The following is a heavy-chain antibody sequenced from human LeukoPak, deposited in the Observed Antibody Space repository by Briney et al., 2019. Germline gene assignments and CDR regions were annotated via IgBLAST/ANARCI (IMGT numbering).Heavy chain of an antibody. CDR3: AWGNYYFDY. Sequence: SQTLSLTCAISGDSVSSYSAAWHCITHSPSRGLEGLGRTYYRSQWHNEYAVSVKSRITINPDTSKNQSSLQLNSVTPEDTAVYFCAWGNYYFDYWGQGILVTVSS. D-gene: IGHD3-16*01. J-gene: IGHJ4*02. V-gene: IGHV6-1*01. CDR1: GDSVSSYSAA. CDR2: TYYRSQWHN.